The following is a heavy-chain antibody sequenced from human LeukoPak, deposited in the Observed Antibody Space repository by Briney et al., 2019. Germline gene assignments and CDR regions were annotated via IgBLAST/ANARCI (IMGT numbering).Heavy chain of an antibody. CDR3: ARVVTIFGVVPDYYYYYYMDV. Sequence: SETLSLTCAVYGGSFSGYYWSWIRQPPGKGLEWIGEINHSGSTNYNPSLKSRVTISVDTSKNQFSLKLSSVTAADTAVYYCARVVTIFGVVPDYYYYYYMDVWGKGTTVTVSS. V-gene: IGHV4-34*01. CDR1: GGSFSGYY. CDR2: INHSGST. J-gene: IGHJ6*03. D-gene: IGHD3-3*01.